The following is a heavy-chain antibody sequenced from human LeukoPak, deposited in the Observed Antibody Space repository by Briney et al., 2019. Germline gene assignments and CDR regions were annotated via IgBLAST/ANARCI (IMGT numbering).Heavy chain of an antibody. CDR1: GYTFTIYG. D-gene: IGHD3-16*01. CDR2: ISAYNGNT. CDR3: AKLTSSNWFAP. J-gene: IGHJ5*02. Sequence: ASVNVSFKASGYTFTIYGISWVRQAPGQGLGWMGWISAYNGNTNYAQKLQGRVTMTTDTSTSTAYMELRSLRSDDTAVYYCAKLTSSNWFAPWGQGTLVTVSS. V-gene: IGHV1-18*01.